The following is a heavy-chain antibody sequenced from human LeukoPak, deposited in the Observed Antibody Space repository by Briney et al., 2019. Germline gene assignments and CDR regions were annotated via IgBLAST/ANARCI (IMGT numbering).Heavy chain of an antibody. CDR3: ARDYADYVGYFFFDY. Sequence: GGSLRLSCAASGFTFSSYWMSWVRQAPGKGLEWVSSISRGGETTYYADSAKGRFTISRDNSQNTLYLQMNSLRAEDTAVYYCARDYADYVGYFFFDYWGQGTLVTVSS. CDR1: GFTFSSYW. D-gene: IGHD4-17*01. V-gene: IGHV3-23*01. J-gene: IGHJ4*02. CDR2: ISRGGETT.